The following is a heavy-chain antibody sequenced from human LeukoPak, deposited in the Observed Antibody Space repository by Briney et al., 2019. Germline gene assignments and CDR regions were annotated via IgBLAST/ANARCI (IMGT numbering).Heavy chain of an antibody. D-gene: IGHD2-2*01. CDR2: TYYKSKWSN. CDR3: ARRFKEVAPSDTRYYGMDV. J-gene: IGHJ6*02. Sequence: SQTLSLTCAISGDSVSSNSAAWNWFRQSPSRGLEWLGRTYYKSKWSNDYAVSVKSRITVNPDTSKNQFSLQLNSVTPDDTAVYYCARRFKEVAPSDTRYYGMDVWGQGTTVTVSS. CDR1: GDSVSSNSAA. V-gene: IGHV6-1*01.